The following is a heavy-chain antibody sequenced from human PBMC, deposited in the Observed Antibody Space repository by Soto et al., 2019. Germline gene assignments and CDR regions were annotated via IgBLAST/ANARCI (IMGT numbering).Heavy chain of an antibody. Sequence: SETLSLTCAVYGGSFSGYYWSWIRQPPGKGLEWIGEINHSGSTNYNPSLKSRVTISVDTSKNQFSLKLSSVTAADTAVYYCARRVVVAATLSVYAFDIWGQGTMVTVSS. CDR1: GGSFSGYY. V-gene: IGHV4-34*01. D-gene: IGHD2-15*01. J-gene: IGHJ3*02. CDR2: INHSGST. CDR3: ARRVVVAATLSVYAFDI.